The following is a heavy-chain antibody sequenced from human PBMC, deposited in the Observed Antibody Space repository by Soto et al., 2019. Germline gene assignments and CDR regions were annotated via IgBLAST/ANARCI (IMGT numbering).Heavy chain of an antibody. CDR1: GFPFSDSY. V-gene: IGHV3-11*01. CDR2: ISSTGSTP. D-gene: IGHD6-6*01. Sequence: VGSLRLSCAASGFPFSDSYMAWIRQAPGKGLEEIATISSTGSTPYYADSVKGRFTISRDNAQNSLYLEMNNLRAEDTAVYYCARGQQLVANWLDPWGQGILVTVSS. J-gene: IGHJ5*02. CDR3: ARGQQLVANWLDP.